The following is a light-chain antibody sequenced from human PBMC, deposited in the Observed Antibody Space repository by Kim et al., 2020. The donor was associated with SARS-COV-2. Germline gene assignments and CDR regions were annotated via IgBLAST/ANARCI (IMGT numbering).Light chain of an antibody. V-gene: IGKV4-1*01. J-gene: IGKJ4*01. Sequence: DIVMTQSPDSLAVSLGERATINCKSSQSVLYSSNNKNCLAWYQQKPGKPPKLLIYWASTRESGVPDRFSGSGSGRSFTLTISILQAEAGAVYFCQQYHSTPLTFGGGTKVDIK. CDR2: WAS. CDR1: QSVLYSSNNKNC. CDR3: QQYHSTPLT.